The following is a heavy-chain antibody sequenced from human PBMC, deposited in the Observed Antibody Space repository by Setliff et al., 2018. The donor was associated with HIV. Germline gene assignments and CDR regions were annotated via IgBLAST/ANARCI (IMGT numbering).Heavy chain of an antibody. CDR3: WSGYTSGR. D-gene: IGHD6-19*01. V-gene: IGHV3-7*01. CDR2: ISNDGGRE. CDR1: GFTFTNYW. J-gene: IGHJ4*02. Sequence: GGSLRLSCAASGFTFTNYWMAWIRQAPGRGLEWAAIISNDGGREYYVDSVKGRFTISRNNAKSSLYLQMDSLRVEDTSVYYCWSGYTSGRWGQGTLVTVSS.